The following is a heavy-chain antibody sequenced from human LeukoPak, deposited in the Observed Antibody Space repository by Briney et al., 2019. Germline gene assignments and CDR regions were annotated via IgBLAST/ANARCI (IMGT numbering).Heavy chain of an antibody. D-gene: IGHD1-26*01. V-gene: IGHV3-23*01. J-gene: IGHJ4*02. CDR3: ARHDGSSFIYYIDH. Sequence: GGSLRLSCAASGFSVTICAMSWVRQAPGKGLEWVSTVSNSGYNTWYADSVKGRFTISRDISQNTLHLQMSSLRAEDTALYYCARHDGSSFIYYIDHWGRGALVTVSS. CDR2: VSNSGYNT. CDR1: GFSVTICA.